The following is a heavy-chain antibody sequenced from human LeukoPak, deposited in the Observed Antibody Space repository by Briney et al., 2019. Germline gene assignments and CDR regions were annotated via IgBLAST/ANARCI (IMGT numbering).Heavy chain of an antibody. CDR3: ARSGGYYLIYWYFDL. D-gene: IGHD3-22*01. J-gene: IGHJ2*01. Sequence: GRSLRLSCAASGFTFSSYAMHWVRQAPGKGLEWVAVISYDGSNKYYADSVKGRFTISRDNSKNTLYLQMNSLRAEDTAVYYCARSGGYYLIYWYFDLWGRGTLVTVSS. V-gene: IGHV3-30-3*01. CDR2: ISYDGSNK. CDR1: GFTFSSYA.